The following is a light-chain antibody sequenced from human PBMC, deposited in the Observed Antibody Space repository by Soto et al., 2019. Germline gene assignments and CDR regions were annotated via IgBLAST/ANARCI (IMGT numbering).Light chain of an antibody. CDR2: DAS. Sequence: EIVLTQSPATLSLSPGERATLSCRASQSVRNYLAWYQQKRGQAPRLLTYDASNRATGIPARFSGSGSGTDFTLTISSLQPEDFATYYCQQSYSTPLFGQGTRLEIK. CDR1: QSVRNY. V-gene: IGKV3-11*01. J-gene: IGKJ5*01. CDR3: QQSYSTPL.